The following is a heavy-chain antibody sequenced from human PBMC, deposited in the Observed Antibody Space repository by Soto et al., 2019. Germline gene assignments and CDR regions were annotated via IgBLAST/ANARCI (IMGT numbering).Heavy chain of an antibody. J-gene: IGHJ6*02. D-gene: IGHD2-21*02. CDR2: INHGGGST. CDR3: AREVVVTDKDGGVAYGTDV. CDR1: GYTFTTYY. V-gene: IGHV1-46*04. Sequence: QVQLVHSGAEVKKPGASVKVSCKASGYTFTTYYMYWVRQAPGQGLEWMGIINHGGGSTSSAQKLQGRVTMTRDTSTSTVYMELSSLRYEDTAVYYCAREVVVTDKDGGVAYGTDVWGQGTTVTVSS.